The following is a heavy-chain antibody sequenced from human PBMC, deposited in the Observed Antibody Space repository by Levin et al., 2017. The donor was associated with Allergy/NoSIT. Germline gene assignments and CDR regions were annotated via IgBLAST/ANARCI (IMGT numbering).Heavy chain of an antibody. CDR1: GFTFSSYW. J-gene: IGHJ4*02. V-gene: IGHV3-74*01. D-gene: IGHD4-17*01. Sequence: GESLKISCAASGFTFSSYWMHWVRQAPGKGLVWVSRINSDGSSTSYADSVKGRFTISRDNAKNTLYLQMNSLRAEDTAVYYCARDAATVTKPVFIDYWGQGTLVTVSS. CDR2: INSDGSST. CDR3: ARDAATVTKPVFIDY.